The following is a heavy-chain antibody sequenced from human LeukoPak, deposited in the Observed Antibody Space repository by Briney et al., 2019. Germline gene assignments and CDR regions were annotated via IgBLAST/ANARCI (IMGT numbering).Heavy chain of an antibody. J-gene: IGHJ5*02. V-gene: IGHV3-30*02. CDR3: ARDYYDSSGYFT. Sequence: GGSLRLSCAASGFTFSTYGMHWVRQAPGKGLEWVAFIRYDGSNKYYADSVKGRFTISRDNSKNTLYLQMSSLRAEDTAVYYCARDYYDSSGYFTWGQGTLVTVSS. CDR1: GFTFSTYG. CDR2: IRYDGSNK. D-gene: IGHD3-22*01.